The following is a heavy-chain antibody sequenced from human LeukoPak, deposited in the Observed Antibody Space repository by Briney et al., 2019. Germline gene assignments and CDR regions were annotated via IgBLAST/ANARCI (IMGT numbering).Heavy chain of an antibody. V-gene: IGHV1-69*01. J-gene: IGHJ4*02. CDR3: ARSRDYYDSSGYLLFDY. Sequence: ASVKVSCKASGGTFSSHAISWVRQAPGQGLEWMGGIIPIFGTANYAQKFQGRVTITADESTSTAYMELSSLRSEDTAVYYCARSRDYYDSSGYLLFDYWGQGTLVTVSS. CDR2: IIPIFGTA. D-gene: IGHD3-22*01. CDR1: GGTFSSHA.